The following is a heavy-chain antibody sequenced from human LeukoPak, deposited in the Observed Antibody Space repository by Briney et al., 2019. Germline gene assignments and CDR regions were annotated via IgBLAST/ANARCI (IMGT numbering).Heavy chain of an antibody. J-gene: IGHJ4*02. V-gene: IGHV4-59*01. D-gene: IGHD5-12*01. Sequence: SETLSLTCTVSGAPTSSYYWSWIRQPPGKGLEWIGYIYNSGSTNYNPSLKSRVTISLDTSKNQFSLKLSSVTAADTAVYYCARKANFDYWGQGTLVTVSS. CDR3: ARKANFDY. CDR2: IYNSGST. CDR1: GAPTSSYY.